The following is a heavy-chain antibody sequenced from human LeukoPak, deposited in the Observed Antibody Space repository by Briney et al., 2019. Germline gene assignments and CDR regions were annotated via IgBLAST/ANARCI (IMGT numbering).Heavy chain of an antibody. V-gene: IGHV3-23*01. Sequence: GGSLRLSCAASGFTFSNFAMTWIRQAPGKGLEWVSTFSGRTTNTYYADSVKGRSTISRHNSENTLYLQMSSLRAEDTAVYYCAKGMLVATTNFDYWGQGALVTVSS. CDR3: AKGMLVATTNFDY. CDR1: GFTFSNFA. CDR2: FSGRTTNT. D-gene: IGHD5-24*01. J-gene: IGHJ4*02.